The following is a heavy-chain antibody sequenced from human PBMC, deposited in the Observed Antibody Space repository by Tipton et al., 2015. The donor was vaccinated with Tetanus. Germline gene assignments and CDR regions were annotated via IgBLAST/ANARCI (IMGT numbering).Heavy chain of an antibody. CDR3: ARDNGDNSGWYNDL. D-gene: IGHD6-19*01. CDR1: GFTFSRYA. Sequence: GSLRLSCAASGFTFSRYAVHWVRQAPGKGLEWVADIKQDGSEEYSVDSVKGRFIISRDNAEKTVYLQMNNLRAEDTAVYYCARDNGDNSGWYNDLWGQGTLVTVSS. J-gene: IGHJ5*02. CDR2: IKQDGSEE. V-gene: IGHV3-7*01.